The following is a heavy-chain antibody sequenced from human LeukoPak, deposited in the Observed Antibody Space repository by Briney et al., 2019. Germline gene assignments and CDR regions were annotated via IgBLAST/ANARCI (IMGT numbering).Heavy chain of an antibody. CDR2: ISGRGGST. D-gene: IGHD3-22*01. CDR3: AKRPGGFYYDSSDYYDY. J-gene: IGHJ4*02. V-gene: IGHV3-23*01. Sequence: GASLRLSCAASGFTFSSYAMNWVRQAPGKGLEWVSTISGRGGSTYYADSVKGRFTISRDNSKNTLYLQTNSLRAEDTAIYYCAKRPGGFYYDSSDYYDYWGQGTLVTVSS. CDR1: GFTFSSYA.